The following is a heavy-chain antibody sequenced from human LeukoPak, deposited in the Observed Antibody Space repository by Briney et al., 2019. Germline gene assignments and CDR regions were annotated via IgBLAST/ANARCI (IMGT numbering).Heavy chain of an antibody. V-gene: IGHV5-10-1*01. Sequence: GESLKISCKGSGYSFTSYWISWVRQMPGKGLEWMGRIDPSDSYTNYSPSFQGHVTISADKSFSTAYLQWSSLKALDTAMYYCARHCSGGSCYDYWGQGTLVTVSS. CDR3: ARHCSGGSCYDY. CDR2: IDPSDSYT. D-gene: IGHD2-15*01. CDR1: GYSFTSYW. J-gene: IGHJ4*02.